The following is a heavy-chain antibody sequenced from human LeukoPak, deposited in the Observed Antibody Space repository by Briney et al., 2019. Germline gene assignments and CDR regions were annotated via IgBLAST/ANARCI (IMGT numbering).Heavy chain of an antibody. Sequence: GESLKISFKGSGYSFTSYWIGWVRQMPGKGLEWMGIIYPGDSDTRYSPSFQGQVTISADKSISTAYLQWSSLKASDTAMYYCARAEWELHGSFDYWGQGTLVTVSS. D-gene: IGHD1-26*01. CDR2: IYPGDSDT. CDR3: ARAEWELHGSFDY. CDR1: GYSFTSYW. V-gene: IGHV5-51*01. J-gene: IGHJ4*02.